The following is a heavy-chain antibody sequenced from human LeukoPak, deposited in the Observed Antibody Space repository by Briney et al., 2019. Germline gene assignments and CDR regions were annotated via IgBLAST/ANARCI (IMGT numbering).Heavy chain of an antibody. J-gene: IGHJ4*02. CDR3: ARVTLMSAIDY. V-gene: IGHV4-4*07. CDR1: GYSISSGYY. D-gene: IGHD3-3*01. Sequence: KPSETLSLTCTVSGYSISSGYYWSWIRQPAGKGLEWIGRIYTSGSTNYNPSLKSRVTMSVDTSKNQFSLKLSSVTAADTAVYYCARVTLMSAIDYWGQGTLVTVSS. CDR2: IYTSGST.